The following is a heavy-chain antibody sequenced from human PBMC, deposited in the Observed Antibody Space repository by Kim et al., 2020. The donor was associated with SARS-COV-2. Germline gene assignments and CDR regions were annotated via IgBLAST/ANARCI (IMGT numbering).Heavy chain of an antibody. CDR2: GNGNT. CDR3: LGGFYFDY. J-gene: IGHJ4*02. D-gene: IGHD3-16*01. V-gene: IGHV1-3*01. Sequence: GNGNTRYSQKFQGRVTFTTDTSASTAYMELSFLRSEDSAVYYCLGGFYFDYWGQGTLVTVSS.